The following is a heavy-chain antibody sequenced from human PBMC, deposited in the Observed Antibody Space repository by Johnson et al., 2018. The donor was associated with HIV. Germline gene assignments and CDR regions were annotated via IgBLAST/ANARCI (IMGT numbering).Heavy chain of an antibody. J-gene: IGHJ3*02. V-gene: IGHV3-23*04. CDR3: ATLNGHAFDI. Sequence: VQLVESGGGLVQPGGSLRLSCAASGFTFSSYAMSWVRQAPGKGLEWVSAISSSGGSTYYADSVKGRFTLSRDNSKNTLHLQMNSLRAEDTAVYYCATLNGHAFDIWGQGTMVTVSS. CDR2: ISSSGGST. CDR1: GFTFSSYA.